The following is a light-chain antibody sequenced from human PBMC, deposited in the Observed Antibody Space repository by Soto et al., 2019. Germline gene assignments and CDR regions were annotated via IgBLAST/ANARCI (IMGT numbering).Light chain of an antibody. J-gene: IGLJ1*01. CDR1: KLGDKY. CDR3: QAWDSSIHLV. CDR2: QDN. V-gene: IGLV3-1*01. Sequence: SYELTQPPSVSVSPGQTASITCSGDKLGDKYACWYQQKPGQSPVLVIYQDNKRPSGIPERFSGSNSGNTATLTISGTQAMDEADYYCQAWDSSIHLVFGAGTKLTVL.